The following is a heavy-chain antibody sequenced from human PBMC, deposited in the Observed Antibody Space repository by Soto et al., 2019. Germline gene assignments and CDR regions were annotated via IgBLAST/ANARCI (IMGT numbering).Heavy chain of an antibody. CDR3: ARDSPMVRGALDY. V-gene: IGHV3-48*01. J-gene: IGHJ4*02. CDR1: GFTFSSYS. D-gene: IGHD3-10*01. Sequence: QLGGSLRLSCAASGFTFSSYSMNWVRQAPGKGLEWVSYISSSSSTIYYADSVKGRFTISRDNAKNSLYLQMNSLRAEDTAVYYCARDSPMVRGALDYWGQGTLVTVSS. CDR2: ISSSSSTI.